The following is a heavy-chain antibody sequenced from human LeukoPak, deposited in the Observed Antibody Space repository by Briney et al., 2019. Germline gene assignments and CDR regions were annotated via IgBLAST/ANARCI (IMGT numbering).Heavy chain of an antibody. CDR3: AKPLMSSSGWYYFDY. J-gene: IGHJ4*02. V-gene: IGHV3-53*01. Sequence: GGSLRLSCAASGFSLSGYWMTWVRQAPGKGLEWVSVIFGGGGTYYGDSVRGRFTISRDNSKNTLYLQMNNLRVDDTAVCYCAKPLMSSSGWYYFDYWGQGTLVTVSS. CDR2: IFGGGGT. D-gene: IGHD6-19*01. CDR1: GFSLSGYW.